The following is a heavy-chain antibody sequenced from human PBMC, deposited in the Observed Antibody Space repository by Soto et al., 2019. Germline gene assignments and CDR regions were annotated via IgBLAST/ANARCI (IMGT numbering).Heavy chain of an antibody. V-gene: IGHV4-59*11. CDR1: GGSICNHY. CDR2: IYYTGST. CDR3: ARESAGSGKNNWFDP. J-gene: IGHJ5*02. D-gene: IGHD3-10*01. Sequence: SETPSITCGVCGGSICNHYWSWIRQHPGKGLEWIGFIYYTGSTNYNPSLKSRVTISVDTSKNQFSLKLSSVTTADTAVYYCARESAGSGKNNWFDPWGQGTLVTVSS.